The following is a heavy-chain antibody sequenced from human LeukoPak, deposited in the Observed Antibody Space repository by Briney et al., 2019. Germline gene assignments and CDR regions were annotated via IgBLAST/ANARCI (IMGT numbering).Heavy chain of an antibody. Sequence: GPLRLSCAASGFTFRNYAMSWVRQAPGKGLEWVSGISGSGGDTYYADSVRGRFTISRDNSKNTLYLQMSSLRAEDTAIYYCAKHHYDFWSGLNWGQGNLVTVSS. V-gene: IGHV3-23*01. CDR1: GFTFRNYA. CDR2: ISGSGGDT. CDR3: AKHHYDFWSGLN. J-gene: IGHJ4*02. D-gene: IGHD3-3*01.